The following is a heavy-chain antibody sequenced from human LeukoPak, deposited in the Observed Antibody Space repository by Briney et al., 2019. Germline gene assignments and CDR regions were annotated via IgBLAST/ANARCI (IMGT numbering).Heavy chain of an antibody. CDR3: ARGGYCSSTSCYYPRFDY. D-gene: IGHD2-2*01. J-gene: IGHJ4*02. CDR1: GGSISSYY. Sequence: PSETLSLTCTVSGGSISSYYWSWIRQPPGKGLEWIGYIYYSGSTYYNPSLKSRVTISVDTSKNQFSLKLSSVTAADTAVYYCARGGYCSSTSCYYPRFDYWGQGTLVTVSS. V-gene: IGHV4-59*04. CDR2: IYYSGST.